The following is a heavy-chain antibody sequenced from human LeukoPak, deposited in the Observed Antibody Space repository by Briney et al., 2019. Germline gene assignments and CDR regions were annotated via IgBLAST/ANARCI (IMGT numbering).Heavy chain of an antibody. Sequence: GGSLRLSCLASGFTFSKYGMHWVRQAPGKGLEWVAFITYDRGDKYYADSVKGRFTISRDNAKNSLYLQMGSLRAEDTAVYYCARQRITMVRGPVDWFDPWGQGTLVTVSS. V-gene: IGHV3-30*12. J-gene: IGHJ5*02. D-gene: IGHD3-10*01. CDR3: ARQRITMVRGPVDWFDP. CDR2: ITYDRGDK. CDR1: GFTFSKYG.